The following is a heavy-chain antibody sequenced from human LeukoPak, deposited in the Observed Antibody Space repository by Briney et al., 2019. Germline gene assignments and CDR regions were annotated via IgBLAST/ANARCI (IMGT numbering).Heavy chain of an antibody. J-gene: IGHJ6*03. CDR2: MNPNSGNT. V-gene: IGHV1-8*01. Sequence: APVKVSCKASGYTFTSYDINWVRQATGQGLEWMGWMNPNSGNTGYAQKFQGRVTMTRNTSISTAYMELSSLRSEDTAVYYCARGVRSPTIEKIAARAQYYYYYMDVWGKGTTVTVSS. CDR3: ARGVRSPTIEKIAARAQYYYYYMDV. D-gene: IGHD6-6*01. CDR1: GYTFTSYD.